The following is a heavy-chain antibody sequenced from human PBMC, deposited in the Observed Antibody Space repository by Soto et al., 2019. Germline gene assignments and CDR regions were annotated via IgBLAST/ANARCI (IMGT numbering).Heavy chain of an antibody. Sequence: ASVKVSCKASGYTFTSYGISWVRQAPGQGLEWMGWISVYNGNTNYAQKLQGRVTMTTDTSTSTAHMELRSLRSDDTAVYYCASGWFGEFVYYFDYWGQGTLVTVSS. CDR1: GYTFTSYG. V-gene: IGHV1-18*01. CDR3: ASGWFGEFVYYFDY. J-gene: IGHJ4*02. D-gene: IGHD3-10*01. CDR2: ISVYNGNT.